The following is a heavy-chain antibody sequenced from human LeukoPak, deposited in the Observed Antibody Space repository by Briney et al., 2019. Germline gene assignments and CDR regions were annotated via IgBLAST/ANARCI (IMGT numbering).Heavy chain of an antibody. V-gene: IGHV3-23*01. Sequence: GGSLRLSCAASEFTFSSYAMNWVRQAPGKGLEWVSTISGSGGSTYYADSVKGRFTISRDNSKNTLYLQMNSLRAEDTAVYYCAKGLDTAMVTPDGDYWGQGTLVTVSS. CDR3: AKGLDTAMVTPDGDY. J-gene: IGHJ4*02. CDR2: ISGSGGST. D-gene: IGHD5-18*01. CDR1: EFTFSSYA.